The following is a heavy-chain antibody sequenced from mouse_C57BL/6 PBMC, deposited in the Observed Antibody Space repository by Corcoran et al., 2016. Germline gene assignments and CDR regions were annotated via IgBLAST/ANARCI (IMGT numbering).Heavy chain of an antibody. J-gene: IGHJ2*01. D-gene: IGHD2-1*01. Sequence: QVQLQQSGAELVKPGASVKISCKASGYAFSSYWMNWVKQRPGKGLEWIGQIYPGDGDTNYNGKFKGKATLTADISSSTAYMQLSSLTSEDSAVYFCARDLYYGNYVGFDYWGQGTTLTVSS. CDR2: IYPGDGDT. CDR3: ARDLYYGNYVGFDY. V-gene: IGHV1-80*01. CDR1: GYAFSSYW.